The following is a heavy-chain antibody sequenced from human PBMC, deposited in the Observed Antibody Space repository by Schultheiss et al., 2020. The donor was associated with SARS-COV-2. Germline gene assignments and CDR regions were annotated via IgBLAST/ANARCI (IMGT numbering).Heavy chain of an antibody. Sequence: ASVKVSCKASGYTFTSYGVSWVRQAPGQGPEWMGWISPYTGDTVYEQKFQGRVTMTTDTPTSTAYLELRSLRSDDTAVYYCARGFASWSGSYGGNSDWYFDLWGRGTLVTVSS. D-gene: IGHD4-23*01. CDR1: GYTFTSYG. CDR3: ARGFASWSGSYGGNSDWYFDL. V-gene: IGHV1-18*01. CDR2: ISPYTGDT. J-gene: IGHJ2*01.